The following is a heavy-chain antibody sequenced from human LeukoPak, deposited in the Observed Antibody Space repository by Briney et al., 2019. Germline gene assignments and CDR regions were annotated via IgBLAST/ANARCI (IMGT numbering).Heavy chain of an antibody. Sequence: GASVKVSCKASGFTFTSSAVQWVRQARGQRLEWIGWIVVGSGNTNYAQKFQERVTITRDMSTSTAYMELSSLRSEDTAVYYCARARGLGYCSSTSCYPYYFDYWGQGTLVTVSS. D-gene: IGHD2-2*01. J-gene: IGHJ4*02. CDR3: ARARGLGYCSSTSCYPYYFDY. CDR1: GFTFTSSA. CDR2: IVVGSGNT. V-gene: IGHV1-58*01.